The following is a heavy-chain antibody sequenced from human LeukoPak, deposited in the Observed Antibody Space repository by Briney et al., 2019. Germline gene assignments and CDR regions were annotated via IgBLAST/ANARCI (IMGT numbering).Heavy chain of an antibody. CDR1: GGSISSGGYY. J-gene: IGHJ4*02. Sequence: PSETLSLTCTVSGGSISSGGYYWSWIRQHPGKGLEWIGYIYYSGSTNYNPSLKSRVTISVDTSKNQFTLKLSSVTAADTAVYYCVREMVSHYYFDYWGQGTLVTVSS. V-gene: IGHV4-61*08. CDR3: VREMVSHYYFDY. D-gene: IGHD2-8*01. CDR2: IYYSGST.